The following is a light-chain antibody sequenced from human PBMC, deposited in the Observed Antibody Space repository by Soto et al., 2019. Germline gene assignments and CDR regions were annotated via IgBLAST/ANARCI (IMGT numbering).Light chain of an antibody. Sequence: QSALTQPPSASGSPGQSVTISCTGTSSDVGGYNYVSWYQHHPGKAPKLMIFEVSQRPSGVPDRFSGSKSGNTASLTVSGLQAEDEGDYYCSSYGGSNNFVILGGGTKVTVL. J-gene: IGLJ2*01. V-gene: IGLV2-8*01. CDR3: SSYGGSNNFVI. CDR2: EVS. CDR1: SSDVGGYNY.